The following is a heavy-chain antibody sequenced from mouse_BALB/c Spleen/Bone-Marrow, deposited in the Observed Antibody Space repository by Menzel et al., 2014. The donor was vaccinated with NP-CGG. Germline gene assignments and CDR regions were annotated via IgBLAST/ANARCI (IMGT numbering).Heavy chain of an antibody. CDR1: GYSFTGYY. Sequence: VQLQQSGPDLVKPGASLKISCKASGYSFTGYYMYWLKQSHGKSLEWIGRVNPNNGGTTYNQKLKDKAILTVDKSSTIAYMELRSLTSEDSAVYYCARDAMDYWGQGTSVTVSS. J-gene: IGHJ4*01. CDR3: ARDAMDY. V-gene: IGHV1-18*01. CDR2: VNPNNGGT.